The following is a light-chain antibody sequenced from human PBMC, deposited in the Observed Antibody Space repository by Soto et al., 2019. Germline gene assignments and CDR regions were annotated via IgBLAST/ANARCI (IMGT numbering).Light chain of an antibody. V-gene: IGKV1-33*01. CDR1: QDISNY. J-gene: IGKJ4*01. CDR3: QQYDNLPPVLT. Sequence: DIQMTQSPSSLSASVGDRVTITRQASQDISNYLNWYQQKPGKAPKLLIYDASNLETGVPSRFSGSGSGTDFTFTISSLQPEDIATYYCQQYDNLPPVLTFGGGTKVEIK. CDR2: DAS.